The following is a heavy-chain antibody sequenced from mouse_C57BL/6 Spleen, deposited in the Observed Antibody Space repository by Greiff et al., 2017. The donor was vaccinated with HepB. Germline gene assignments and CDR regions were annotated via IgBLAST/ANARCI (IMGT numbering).Heavy chain of an antibody. J-gene: IGHJ2*01. V-gene: IGHV1-64*01. D-gene: IGHD1-1*01. CDR1: GYTFTSYW. Sequence: QVQLQQPGAELVKPGASVKLSCKASGYTFTSYWMHWVKQRPGQGLEWIGMIHPNGGSTNYNEKFKSKATLTVDKSSSTAYMQLSSLTSEDSAVYYCAPYYGSSYGYYFDYWGQGTTLTVSS. CDR3: APYYGSSYGYYFDY. CDR2: IHPNGGST.